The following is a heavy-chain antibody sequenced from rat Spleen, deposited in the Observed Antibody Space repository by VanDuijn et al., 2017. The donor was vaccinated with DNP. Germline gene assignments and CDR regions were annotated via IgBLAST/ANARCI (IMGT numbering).Heavy chain of an antibody. CDR3: TTGLTTLGDA. J-gene: IGHJ4*01. CDR1: GLTFTNWG. CDR2: IHAADGNT. Sequence: EVQLVESGGGLVQPGRSLKLSCVVSGLTFTNWGMAWVRQTPTKGLEWVACIHAADGNTYYRDSVKGRFTLSRDNVKNTQYLQMDSLRSEDTATYYCTTGLTTLGDAWGQGTSVTVSS. D-gene: IGHD1-4*01. V-gene: IGHV5S13*01.